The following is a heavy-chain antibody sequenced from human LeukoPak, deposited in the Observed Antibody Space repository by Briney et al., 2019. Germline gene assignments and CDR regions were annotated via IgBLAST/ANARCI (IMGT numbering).Heavy chain of an antibody. J-gene: IGHJ4*02. CDR1: GFTFSSYA. V-gene: IGHV3-23*01. CDR3: AKRKYGSSGYTDY. Sequence: PGGSLRLSCAASGFTFSSYAMSWVRQAPGKGLEWVSAISGSGGSTYYADSVKGRFTMSRDNTKNTLYLQMNSLRAEDTAVYYCAKRKYGSSGYTDYWGQGTLVTVSS. D-gene: IGHD3-22*01. CDR2: ISGSGGST.